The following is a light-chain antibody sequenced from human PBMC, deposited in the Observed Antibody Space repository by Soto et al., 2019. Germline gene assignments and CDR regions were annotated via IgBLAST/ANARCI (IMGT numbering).Light chain of an antibody. Sequence: QSALTQPRSVSGSPGQSVTISCTGXSSDVGGYKYVSWYQQHPGKAPKLMIYDVTKRPSGVPDRFSGSKSGNTASLTISGLQAEDEADYYCCSYAATYTVFGGGTKLTVL. CDR2: DVT. CDR1: SSDVGGYKY. CDR3: CSYAATYTV. J-gene: IGLJ2*01. V-gene: IGLV2-11*01.